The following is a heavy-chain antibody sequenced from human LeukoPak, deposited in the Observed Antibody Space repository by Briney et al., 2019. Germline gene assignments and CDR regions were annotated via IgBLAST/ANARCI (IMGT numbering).Heavy chain of an antibody. Sequence: GRSQSLFCTASGYTYCRYDMHWVRQAPGKGLEWVAVISYDGSNKYYADSVKGRFTISRDNSKNTLYLQMNSLRAEDTAVYYCAKGQAALGTMDDWGRQSLVTVSS. CDR1: GYTYCRYD. CDR2: ISYDGSNK. V-gene: IGHV3-30*18. D-gene: IGHD6-13*01. CDR3: AKGQAALGTMDD. J-gene: IGHJ4*02.